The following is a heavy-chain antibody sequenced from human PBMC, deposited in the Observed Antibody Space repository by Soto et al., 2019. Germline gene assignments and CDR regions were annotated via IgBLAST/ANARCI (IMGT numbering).Heavy chain of an antibody. CDR3: AKDRRDSSGTCSRCFGMDV. CDR1: GFTFSSYG. V-gene: IGHV3-30*18. Sequence: QVQLMESGGSVLQPGRSLRLSCAASGFTFSSYGMHWVRQAPGKGLERVTIISNDGNIQYYGDSVKGRFTVSRDNSKNTLFLEMNSLTAEDTATYYCAKDRRDSSGTCSRCFGMDVWGQGTTVTVSS. CDR2: ISNDGNIQ. J-gene: IGHJ6*02. D-gene: IGHD3-22*01.